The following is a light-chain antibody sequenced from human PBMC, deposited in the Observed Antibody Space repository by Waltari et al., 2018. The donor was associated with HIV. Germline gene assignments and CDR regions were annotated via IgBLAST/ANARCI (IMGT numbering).Light chain of an antibody. CDR3: SSYAGSNRV. CDR2: EVT. CDR1: SSDAGGYNY. J-gene: IGLJ2*01. Sequence: QSALTQPPSASGSPGQSVTISCTGTSSDAGGYNYVSWYQQHPGKAPKLMIYEVTKRPSGVPDRFSGSKSGNTASLTVSGLQADDEANYYCSSYAGSNRVFGGGTKLTVL. V-gene: IGLV2-8*01.